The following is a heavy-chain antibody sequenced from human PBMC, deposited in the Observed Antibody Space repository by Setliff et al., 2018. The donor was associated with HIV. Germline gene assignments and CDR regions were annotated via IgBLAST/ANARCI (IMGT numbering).Heavy chain of an antibody. CDR2: INPNSGGT. D-gene: IGHD1-26*01. V-gene: IGHV1-2*02. J-gene: IGHJ3*02. Sequence: ASVKVSCKASGYTFTGYYMHWVRQAPGQGLEWMGWINPNSGGTTYAQKFQGRVTMTRDTSISTAYMEVGRLRSDDTAVYYCARDEERRGPPGIWGQGTMVTVSS. CDR1: GYTFTGYY. CDR3: ARDEERRGPPGI.